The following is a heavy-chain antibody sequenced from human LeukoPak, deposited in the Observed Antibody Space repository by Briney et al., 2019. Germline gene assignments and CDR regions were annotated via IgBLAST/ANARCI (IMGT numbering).Heavy chain of an antibody. CDR1: GFTFSNYD. CDR2: ISSSSSYI. CDR3: ARGDDDVWSGYYLYYYYYGMDV. Sequence: GGSLRLSCAASGFTFSNYDMNWVRQAPGKGLEWVSSISSSSSYIYYADSVKGRFTISRDNAKNSLYLQMNSLRAEDTAVYYCARGDDDVWSGYYLYYYYYGMDVWGQGTTVTVSS. V-gene: IGHV3-21*01. J-gene: IGHJ6*02. D-gene: IGHD3-3*01.